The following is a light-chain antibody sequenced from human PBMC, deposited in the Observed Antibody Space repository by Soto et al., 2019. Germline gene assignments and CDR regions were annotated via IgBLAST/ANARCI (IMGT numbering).Light chain of an antibody. V-gene: IGKV3-20*01. Sequence: EIVLTQSPGPLSLSPGERATLSCRASQSVSTSYLAWYQHKPGQAPRLLIYGASSRATGIPDRFSGSGSGTDFTLTISRLEPEDFALYYCQQYGGSLLTFGQGTKVENK. CDR1: QSVSTSY. CDR3: QQYGGSLLT. CDR2: GAS. J-gene: IGKJ1*01.